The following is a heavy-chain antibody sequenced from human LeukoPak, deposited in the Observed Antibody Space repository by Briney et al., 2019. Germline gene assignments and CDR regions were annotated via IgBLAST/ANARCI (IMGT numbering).Heavy chain of an antibody. V-gene: IGHV1-3*01. Sequence: GASVKVSCKASGYTFTSYAMHWVRQAPGQRLEWVGWINAGNGNTKYSQKFQGRVTITRDTSASTAYMELSSLRSEDTAIYYCARDIIAAAGRPPGYWGQGTLVTVSS. D-gene: IGHD6-13*01. CDR2: INAGNGNT. J-gene: IGHJ4*02. CDR1: GYTFTSYA. CDR3: ARDIIAAAGRPPGY.